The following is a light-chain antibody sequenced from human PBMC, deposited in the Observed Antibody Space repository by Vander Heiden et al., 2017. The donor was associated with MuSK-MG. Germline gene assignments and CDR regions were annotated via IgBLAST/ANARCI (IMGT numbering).Light chain of an antibody. CDR2: AAS. V-gene: IGKV1-39*01. Sequence: DIQMTQSPSSMSASVGDRVTMTCRASQSISTSLNWYQQIPGRAPKLLIYAASNLQSGVPSRFDGSGSGTDFTLTISKLQREDFATYFCQQSNHYPLTFGGGTKLEI. CDR1: QSISTS. CDR3: QQSNHYPLT. J-gene: IGKJ4*01.